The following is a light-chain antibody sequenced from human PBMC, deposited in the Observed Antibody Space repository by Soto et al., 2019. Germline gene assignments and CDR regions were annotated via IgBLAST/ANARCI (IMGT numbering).Light chain of an antibody. J-gene: IGLJ1*01. CDR3: CSYAGSSTYV. CDR2: EVS. Sequence: QSVLTQPASVSGSPGQSITISCTGTSSDVGGYNLVSWYQQHPGKAPKLMIYEVSKRPSGVSNRVSGSKSGNTASLTISGLQAEDEADDYCCSYAGSSTYVFGTGTKLTVL. V-gene: IGLV2-23*02. CDR1: SSDVGGYNL.